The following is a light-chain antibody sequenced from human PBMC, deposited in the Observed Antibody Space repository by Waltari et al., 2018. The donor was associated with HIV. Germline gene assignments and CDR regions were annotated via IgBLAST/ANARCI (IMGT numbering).Light chain of an antibody. Sequence: DIVMTQSPLSLPVTPGEPASISCRSSQSLLHTNGYNYLDWYVQKSGQSPQLLIYLGSNRASGVPDRFSGSGSGTDFTLKISRVEAEDVGVYYCMQGLQTPRTFSPGTKVDIK. CDR3: MQGLQTPRT. J-gene: IGKJ3*01. V-gene: IGKV2-28*01. CDR1: QSLLHTNGYNY. CDR2: LGS.